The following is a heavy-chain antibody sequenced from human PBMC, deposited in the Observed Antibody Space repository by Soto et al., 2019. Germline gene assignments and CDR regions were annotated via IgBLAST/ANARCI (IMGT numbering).Heavy chain of an antibody. D-gene: IGHD2-21*01. CDR1: GFTFSSYS. Sequence: EVQLVESGGGLVKPGGSLRLSCAASGFTFSSYSMNWVRQAPGKGLEWVSTISSRNNDMYYVDSVKGRFTISRDNARNSVYLQMNILRADDTAVYYCESDVNGGFCGAWGQGTVVTVSS. CDR2: ISSRNNDM. CDR3: ESDVNGGFCGA. J-gene: IGHJ5*02. V-gene: IGHV3-21*01.